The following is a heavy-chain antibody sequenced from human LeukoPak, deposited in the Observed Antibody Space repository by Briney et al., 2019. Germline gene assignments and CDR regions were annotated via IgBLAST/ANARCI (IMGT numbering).Heavy chain of an antibody. Sequence: TSETLSLTCSVSGYSISSAYYWGWIRQPPGKGLEWIGTMYHSGSTNYNPSLKSRVTISVDTSKNQFSLKLSSVTAADTAVYYCASGYSYGFDYWGQGTLVTVSS. CDR1: GYSISSAYY. CDR3: ASGYSYGFDY. J-gene: IGHJ4*02. CDR2: MYHSGST. D-gene: IGHD5-18*01. V-gene: IGHV4-38-2*02.